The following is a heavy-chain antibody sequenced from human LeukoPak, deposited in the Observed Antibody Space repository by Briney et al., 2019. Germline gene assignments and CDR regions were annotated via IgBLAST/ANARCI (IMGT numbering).Heavy chain of an antibody. Sequence: PGGSLRLSCAASGFTFNSYSMNWVRQAPGKALEWVSYISGSGSTIYYADFVKGRFAISRDNAKNTLYLQLISLTDEDTAVYYCARDRYGDYVFDYWGQGTLVTVSS. CDR3: ARDRYGDYVFDY. CDR2: ISGSGSTI. CDR1: GFTFNSYS. D-gene: IGHD4-17*01. V-gene: IGHV3-48*02. J-gene: IGHJ4*02.